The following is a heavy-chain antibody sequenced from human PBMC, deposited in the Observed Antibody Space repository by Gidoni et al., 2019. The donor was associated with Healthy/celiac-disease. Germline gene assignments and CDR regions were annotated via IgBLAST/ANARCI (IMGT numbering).Heavy chain of an antibody. CDR2: IIPIVGTA. J-gene: IGHJ5*02. CDR1: GGTFRSYA. D-gene: IGHD3-10*01. V-gene: IGHV1-69*01. Sequence: QVQLVQSGAEVKKPGSSVTVSCPASGGTFRSYAISWVRQDPGQGLEWMGGIIPIVGTANYAQKFQGRVTSTADESTSTAYMELSSLRSEDTAVYYCAEYDYGSGRRDNWFDPWGQGTLVTVSS. CDR3: AEYDYGSGRRDNWFDP.